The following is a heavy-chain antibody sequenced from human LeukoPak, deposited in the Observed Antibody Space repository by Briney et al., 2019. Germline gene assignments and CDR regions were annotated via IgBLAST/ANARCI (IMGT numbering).Heavy chain of an antibody. CDR2: IRYDGSNK. D-gene: IGHD2-2*01. CDR1: GFTFSSYG. CDR3: AKDSKAVPATTDLYYYYMDV. J-gene: IGHJ6*03. V-gene: IGHV3-30*02. Sequence: PGGSLRLSRAASGFTFSSYGMHWVRQAPGKGLEWVAFIRYDGSNKYYADSVKGRFTISRDNSKNTLYLQMNSLRAEDTAVYYCAKDSKAVPATTDLYYYYMDVWGKGTTVTVSS.